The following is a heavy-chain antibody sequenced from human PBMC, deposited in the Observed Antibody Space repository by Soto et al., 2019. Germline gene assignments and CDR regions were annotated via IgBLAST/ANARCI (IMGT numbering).Heavy chain of an antibody. D-gene: IGHD2-21*01. CDR1: GGTFSNYP. V-gene: IGHV1-69*01. CDR2: IIPIFGTT. J-gene: IGHJ4*02. Sequence: VQLVQSGAEVKKPGSSVKVSCKASGGTFSNYPFIWVRQAPGQGLDWMGGIIPIFGTTDYGQRFQSRVTSTADESTNTAYMELSSLRSDDTAVYYCARGLYCGGGCYSHFDYWGQATLVTVSS. CDR3: ARGLYCGGGCYSHFDY.